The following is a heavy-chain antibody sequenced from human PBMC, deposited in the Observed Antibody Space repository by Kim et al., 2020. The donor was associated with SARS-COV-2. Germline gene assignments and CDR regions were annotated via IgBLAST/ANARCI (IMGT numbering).Heavy chain of an antibody. Sequence: GGSLRLSCAASGFTFSSYGMHWVRQAPGKGLEWVAVIWYDGSNKYYADSVKGRFTISRDNSKNTLYLQMNSLRAEDTAVYYCARVQLRFLEWSWVDYWGQGTLVTVSS. CDR3: ARVQLRFLEWSWVDY. CDR1: GFTFSSYG. J-gene: IGHJ4*02. D-gene: IGHD3-3*01. CDR2: IWYDGSNK. V-gene: IGHV3-33*08.